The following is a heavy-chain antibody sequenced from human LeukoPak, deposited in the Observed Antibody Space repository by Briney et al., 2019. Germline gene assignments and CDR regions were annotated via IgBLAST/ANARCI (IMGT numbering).Heavy chain of an antibody. CDR3: ATRYSSGWYYFDY. Sequence: SVKVSCKASGGTFSSYTISWVRQAPGPGLEWMGRIIPILGIANYAQKFQGRVTITADKPTSTAYMELSSLRSEDTAVYYCATRYSSGWYYFDYWGQGTLVTVSS. D-gene: IGHD6-19*01. V-gene: IGHV1-69*02. CDR1: GGTFSSYT. J-gene: IGHJ4*02. CDR2: IIPILGIA.